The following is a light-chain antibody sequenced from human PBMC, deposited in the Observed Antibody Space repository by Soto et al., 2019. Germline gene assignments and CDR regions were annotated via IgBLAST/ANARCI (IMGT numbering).Light chain of an antibody. CDR1: QSVSSY. J-gene: IGKJ5*01. V-gene: IGKV3-11*01. CDR3: QQRSNWPVT. Sequence: VLKQYPATLSLSPGERATLSCRASQSVSSYLAWYQQKPGQAPRLLIYDASNRATGIPARFSGSGSGTDFTLTISSLEPEDFAVYYCQQRSNWPVTSGQGTLPAI. CDR2: DAS.